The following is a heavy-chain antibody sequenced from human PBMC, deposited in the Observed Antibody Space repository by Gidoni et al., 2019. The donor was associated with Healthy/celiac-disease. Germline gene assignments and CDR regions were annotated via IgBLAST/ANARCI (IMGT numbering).Heavy chain of an antibody. CDR1: GFTFSRYA. Sequence: EVQLVESGGCLVQPGGSLRLSCAASGFTFSRYALRWVRQAPGKGLAWGEAISGSGGSTYYADSVKGRFTNSRDNSKNKLYLQMNSLRAEDTAVYYCAKPYYYDSSGDYSDDAFDIWGQGTMVTVSS. CDR3: AKPYYYDSSGDYSDDAFDI. CDR2: ISGSGGST. J-gene: IGHJ3*02. D-gene: IGHD3-22*01. V-gene: IGHV3-23*04.